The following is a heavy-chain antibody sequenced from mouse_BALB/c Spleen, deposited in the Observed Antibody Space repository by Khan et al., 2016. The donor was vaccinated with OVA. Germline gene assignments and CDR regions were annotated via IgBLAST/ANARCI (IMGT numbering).Heavy chain of an antibody. Sequence: DLVKPGASVKLSCKASGYTFTSYWINWIKQRPGQGLEWIGRVSPGSGSPYYNEMFKGKATVTVDKSSSTADIQLNSLSSEDSAVYFCTRSNYNGSSLYAMDYWGQRTSVTVSS. CDR3: TRSNYNGSSLYAMDY. J-gene: IGHJ4*01. CDR1: GYTFTSYW. V-gene: IGHV1S41*01. CDR2: VSPGSGSP. D-gene: IGHD1-1*01.